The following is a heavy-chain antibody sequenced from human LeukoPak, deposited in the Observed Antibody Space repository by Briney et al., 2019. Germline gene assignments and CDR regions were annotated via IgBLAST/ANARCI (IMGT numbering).Heavy chain of an antibody. CDR2: IIPIFGTA. CDR1: GGTFSSYA. V-gene: IGHV1-69*05. J-gene: IGHJ4*02. Sequence: GSSVKVSCKASGGTFSSYATSWVRQAPGQGLEWMGGIIPIFGTANYAQKFQGRVTITTDESTSTAYMELSSLRSEDTAVYYCAREDPDTAMVLGYWGQGTLVTVSS. CDR3: AREDPDTAMVLGY. D-gene: IGHD5-18*01.